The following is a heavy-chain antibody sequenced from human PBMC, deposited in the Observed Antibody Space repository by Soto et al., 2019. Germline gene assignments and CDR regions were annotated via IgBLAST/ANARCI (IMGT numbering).Heavy chain of an antibody. CDR2: ISGSGGST. Sequence: GGSLRLSCAASGFTFSSYAMSWVRQAPGKGLEWVSAISGSGGSTYYANSVKGRFTISRDNSKNTLYLQMNSLRAEDTAVYYCAKLVDGSSSWVSDYWGQGTLVTVSS. V-gene: IGHV3-23*01. CDR1: GFTFSSYA. J-gene: IGHJ4*02. D-gene: IGHD6-13*01. CDR3: AKLVDGSSSWVSDY.